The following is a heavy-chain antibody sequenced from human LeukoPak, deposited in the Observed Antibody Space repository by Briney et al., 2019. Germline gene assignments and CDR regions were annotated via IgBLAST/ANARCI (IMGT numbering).Heavy chain of an antibody. J-gene: IGHJ4*02. V-gene: IGHV3-23*01. CDR1: GFTFSSYA. Sequence: GGSLRLSCAASGFTFSSYAMSWVRQAPGKGLEWVSAISGSGGSTYYADSVKGRFIISRDNSKNTLYLQMNSLRAEDTAVYYCAKDKRITMVRGVIAPFDYWGQGTLVTVSS. CDR2: ISGSGGST. CDR3: AKDKRITMVRGVIAPFDY. D-gene: IGHD3-10*01.